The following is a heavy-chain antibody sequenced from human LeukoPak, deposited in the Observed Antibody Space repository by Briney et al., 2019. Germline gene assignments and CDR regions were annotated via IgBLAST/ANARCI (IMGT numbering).Heavy chain of an antibody. CDR1: GYIFTSYG. CDR3: ARGRIAVAGTKNFFDY. CDR2: ISAYNGNT. V-gene: IGHV1-18*01. J-gene: IGHJ4*02. Sequence: ASVKVSCKASGYIFTSYGISWVRQAPGQGLEWMGWISAYNGNTNYAQKLQGRVTMTTDTSTSTAYMELRSLRSDDTAVYYCARGRIAVAGTKNFFDYWGQGTLVTVSS. D-gene: IGHD6-19*01.